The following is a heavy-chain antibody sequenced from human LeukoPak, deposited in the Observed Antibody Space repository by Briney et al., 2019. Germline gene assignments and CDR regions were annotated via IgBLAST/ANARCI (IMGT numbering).Heavy chain of an antibody. J-gene: IGHJ4*02. CDR1: GFTFSSYS. D-gene: IGHD3-22*01. CDR2: ISSSSSYT. CDR3: AREDSSGYYPRYFDY. V-gene: IGHV3-21*01. Sequence: SGGSLRLSCAASGFTFSSYSMNWVRQAPGKGLEWVSSISSSSSYTYYADSVKGRFTISRDNAKNSLYLQMNSLRAEDSAVYYCAREDSSGYYPRYFDYWGQGTLVTVSS.